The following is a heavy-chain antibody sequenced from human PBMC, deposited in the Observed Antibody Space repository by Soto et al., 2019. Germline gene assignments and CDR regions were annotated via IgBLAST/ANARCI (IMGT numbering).Heavy chain of an antibody. D-gene: IGHD3-10*01. Sequence: QVQLQESGPGLVKPSETLSLTCTVSGGSISSYYWSWIRQPPGKGLEWIGYIYYSGSTNYNPSLKSRVTISVDTSKNQSSLKLSSVTAADTAVYYCVRYGSGSYYTIDYWGQGTLVTVSS. CDR2: IYYSGST. CDR3: VRYGSGSYYTIDY. V-gene: IGHV4-59*01. CDR1: GGSISSYY. J-gene: IGHJ4*02.